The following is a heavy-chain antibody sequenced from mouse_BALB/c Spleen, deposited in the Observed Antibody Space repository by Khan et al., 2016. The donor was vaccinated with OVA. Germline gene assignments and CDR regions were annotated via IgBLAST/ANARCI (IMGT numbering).Heavy chain of an antibody. J-gene: IGHJ3*01. CDR3: ARRGTALATLWLAY. Sequence: QVQLQQPGAELVKPGASVKLSCKASGYTFTSYYMYWLKQRPGQGLEWIGEINPSNGCTNFNEKFKSKATLTVDKSSSTAYMQLSSLTSEAAAVYYCARRGTALATLWLAYWGQGTLVTVSA. V-gene: IGHV1S81*02. CDR1: GYTFTSYY. D-gene: IGHD3-2*01. CDR2: INPSNGCT.